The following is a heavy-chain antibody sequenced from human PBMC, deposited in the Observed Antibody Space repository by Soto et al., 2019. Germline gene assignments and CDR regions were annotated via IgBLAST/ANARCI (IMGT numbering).Heavy chain of an antibody. CDR1: GYTFTVYY. D-gene: IGHD3-10*01. Sequence: ASVKVSCKASGYTFTVYYMHWVRQAPGQGPEWMGWINPNNGGTNYAQKFQGRVTMTRDTSISTAYMELSRLRSDDTAVYYCAKSHFTMVRGPNPIDYWGQGTLVTVSS. CDR3: AKSHFTMVRGPNPIDY. J-gene: IGHJ4*02. CDR2: INPNNGGT. V-gene: IGHV1-2*02.